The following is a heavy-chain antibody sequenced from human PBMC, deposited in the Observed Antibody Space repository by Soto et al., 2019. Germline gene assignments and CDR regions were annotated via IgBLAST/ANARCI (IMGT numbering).Heavy chain of an antibody. V-gene: IGHV3-48*02. J-gene: IGHJ5*02. Sequence: EVQVVESGGGLVQPGGSLRLSCAASGFTFSSNSMNWVRQAPGKGLEWISYISSSSSNIYADSVKGRFTISRDNAKNSLYLQINSLRDEDTAVYYFARVIWRWHLTSDLCGQGTLFTVSS. CDR3: ARVIWRWHLTSDL. D-gene: IGHD3-3*01. CDR2: ISSSSSNI. CDR1: GFTFSSNS.